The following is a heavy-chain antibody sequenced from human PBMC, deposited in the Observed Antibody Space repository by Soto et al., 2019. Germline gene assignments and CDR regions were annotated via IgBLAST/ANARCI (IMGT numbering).Heavy chain of an antibody. CDR3: ARSHDYINAGYYYGMDV. Sequence: GASVKVSCKASGYTFTRYAISWVRQAPGQGLEWMGWISAYNGNANYAQKLQGRVTMTTDTSTSTAYMELRSLRSDDTAVYYCARSHDYINAGYYYGMDVWGLGTTVTVSS. CDR1: GYTFTRYA. D-gene: IGHD4-4*01. J-gene: IGHJ6*02. CDR2: ISAYNGNA. V-gene: IGHV1-18*01.